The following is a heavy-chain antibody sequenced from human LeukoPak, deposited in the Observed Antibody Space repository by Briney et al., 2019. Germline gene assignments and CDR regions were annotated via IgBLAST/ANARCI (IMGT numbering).Heavy chain of an antibody. V-gene: IGHV4-39*07. D-gene: IGHD6-19*01. Sequence: SETLSLTCTVSGGSISSSSYYWGWIRQPPGKGLEWIGSIYYSGSTYYNPSLKSRVTISVDTSKNQFSLKLSSVTAADTAVYYCARRSEQWLVLDYRGQGTLVTVSS. J-gene: IGHJ4*02. CDR2: IYYSGST. CDR1: GGSISSSSYY. CDR3: ARRSEQWLVLDY.